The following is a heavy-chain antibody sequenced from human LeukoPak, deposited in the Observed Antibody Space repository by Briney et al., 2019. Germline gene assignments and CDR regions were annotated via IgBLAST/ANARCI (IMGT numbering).Heavy chain of an antibody. D-gene: IGHD3-22*01. J-gene: IGHJ4*02. CDR1: GFTVSSNY. Sequence: PGGSLRLSCAASGFTVSSNYMSWVRQAPGKGLEWVSVIYSGGSTYYADSVKGRFTISRDNSKNTLYLQMNSLRAEDTAVYYCARDVSDSSGYYYYYFDYWGQGTLVTVSS. CDR2: IYSGGST. V-gene: IGHV3-53*01. CDR3: ARDVSDSSGYYYYYFDY.